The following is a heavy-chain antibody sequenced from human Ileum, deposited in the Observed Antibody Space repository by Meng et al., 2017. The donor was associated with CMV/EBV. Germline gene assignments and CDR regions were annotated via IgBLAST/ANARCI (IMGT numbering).Heavy chain of an antibody. CDR2: ISGSSTYI. CDR1: GFGFSTNT. D-gene: IGHD1-1*01. V-gene: IGHV3-21*06. CDR3: AKVSLDDAIDV. Sequence: GGSLRLSCAASGFGFSTNTMNWVRQAPGKGLEWVSSISGSSTYIFYADSVKGRFTISRDNAENSLYLQMNSLRAEDTAIYYCAKVSLDDAIDVWGQGTMVTVSS. J-gene: IGHJ3*01.